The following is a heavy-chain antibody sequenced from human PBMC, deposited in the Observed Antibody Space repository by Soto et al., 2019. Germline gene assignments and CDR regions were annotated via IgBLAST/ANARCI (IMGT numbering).Heavy chain of an antibody. V-gene: IGHV3-11*01. Sequence: GGSLRLSCAASGFTFSDYYMNWFRQAPGKGLEWVSFIGSTGSNIYYADSVQDRFTISRDNAKNSLYLQMHSLRAEDTAVYYCARPHDSGGNDYWGQGTLVTVSS. D-gene: IGHD2-15*01. CDR1: GFTFSDYY. CDR3: ARPHDSGGNDY. CDR2: IGSTGSNI. J-gene: IGHJ4*02.